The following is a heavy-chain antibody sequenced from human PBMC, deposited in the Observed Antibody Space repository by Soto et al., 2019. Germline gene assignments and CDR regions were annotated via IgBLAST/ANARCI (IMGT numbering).Heavy chain of an antibody. CDR3: AREYSSGGYYYYGMDV. J-gene: IGHJ6*02. V-gene: IGHV1-69*13. CDR2: IIPIFGTA. D-gene: IGHD6-19*01. CDR1: GGTFSSYA. Sequence: APVKVSCRASGGTFSSYAISWVRQAPGQGLEWMGGIIPIFGTANYAQKFQGRVTITADESTSTAYMELSSLRSEDTAVYYCAREYSSGGYYYYGMDVWGQGTTVTVSS.